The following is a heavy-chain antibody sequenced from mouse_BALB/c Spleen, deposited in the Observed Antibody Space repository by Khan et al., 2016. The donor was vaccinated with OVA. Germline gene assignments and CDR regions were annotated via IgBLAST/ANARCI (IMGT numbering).Heavy chain of an antibody. D-gene: IGHD2-12*01. J-gene: IGHJ4*01. Sequence: QVQLKESGPALVAPSQSLSITCTISGFSLTNYGVHWVRQPPGKGLEWLVVIWSDGSTTYNSALKSILSISKDNSKSQVVLKMNSLQTDDTAMYYRARQPYYNYYIMDYWGQGTTVTVSS. CDR3: ARQPYYNYYIMDY. CDR1: GFSLTNYG. CDR2: IWSDGST. V-gene: IGHV2-6-1*01.